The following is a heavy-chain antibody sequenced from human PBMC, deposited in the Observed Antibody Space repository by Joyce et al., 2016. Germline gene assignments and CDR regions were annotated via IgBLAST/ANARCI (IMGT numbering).Heavy chain of an antibody. CDR2: IFTSGSA. CDR3: ARGSMLCGRYFDH. D-gene: IGHD2-8*01. J-gene: IGHJ4*02. V-gene: IGHV4-30-4*01. Sequence: QVQLQESGSGLVKPSQTLSLTCAVSGGSIKSDSYYWTWVRQPPGKGLVSIGYIFTSGSAYYIPSLKGRLTISLDTSQNQFSLDRTSVTAADSAVYYCARGSMLCGRYFDHWGQGTVVTVSS. CDR1: GGSIKSDSYY.